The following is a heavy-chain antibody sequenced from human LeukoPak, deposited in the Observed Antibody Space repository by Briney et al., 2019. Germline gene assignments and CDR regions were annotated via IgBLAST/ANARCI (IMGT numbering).Heavy chain of an antibody. CDR2: ISAYNGNT. CDR3: ARDAPDYDILTGYSPLGY. V-gene: IGHV1-18*01. CDR1: GYTFTSYG. D-gene: IGHD3-9*01. Sequence: ASVKVSCKASGYTFTSYGISWVRHAPGQGLEWMGWISAYNGNTNYAQKLQGRVTMTTDTSTSTAYMELRSLRSDDTAVYYCARDAPDYDILTGYSPLGYWGQGTLVTVSS. J-gene: IGHJ4*02.